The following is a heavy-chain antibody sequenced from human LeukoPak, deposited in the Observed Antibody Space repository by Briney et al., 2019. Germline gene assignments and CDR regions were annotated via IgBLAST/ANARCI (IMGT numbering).Heavy chain of an antibody. D-gene: IGHD4-17*01. V-gene: IGHV3-21*01. CDR1: RFTFSSYS. CDR2: ITSSSSHI. CDR3: ARVRATVTPFDY. Sequence: GGSLRLSCAASRFTFSSYSMSWVRQAPGKGLQWVSSITSSSSHIYYADPVKGRFTISRDNAKNSLHLQMNSLRAEDTAVYYCARVRATVTPFDYWGQGTLVTVSS. J-gene: IGHJ4*02.